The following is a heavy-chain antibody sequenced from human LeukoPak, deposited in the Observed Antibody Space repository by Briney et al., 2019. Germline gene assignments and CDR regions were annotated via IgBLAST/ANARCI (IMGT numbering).Heavy chain of an antibody. CDR2: ISGSGSRGSGISGGNT. CDR3: AKGRCGDSSCWYFDS. Sequence: PGGSLRLSCAASGFSFKLSAMSWVRQAPGKGLKWVALISGSGSRGSGISGGNTYYADSVKGRFTIPRDDSQNTVYLQMNGLRVEDTATYFCAKGRCGDSSCWYFDSWAKGTRVTVSS. V-gene: IGHV3-23*01. J-gene: IGHJ4*02. D-gene: IGHD6-13*01. CDR1: GFSFKLSA.